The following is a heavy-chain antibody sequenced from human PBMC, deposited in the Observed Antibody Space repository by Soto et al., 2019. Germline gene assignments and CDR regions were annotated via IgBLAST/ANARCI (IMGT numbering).Heavy chain of an antibody. Sequence: QLQLQESGPGLVKPSETLSLICTVSGGSISSSRYRWGWVRQPPGKGLEWIGTIYYSGSTHYNPSLKSRATISVDTSKSQFSLRRTSVTAADTAVYYCATVDGLGVVTPFMDYWGQGTLVTVSS. D-gene: IGHD3-3*01. CDR2: IYYSGST. CDR3: ATVDGLGVVTPFMDY. CDR1: GGSISSSRYR. V-gene: IGHV4-39*01. J-gene: IGHJ4*02.